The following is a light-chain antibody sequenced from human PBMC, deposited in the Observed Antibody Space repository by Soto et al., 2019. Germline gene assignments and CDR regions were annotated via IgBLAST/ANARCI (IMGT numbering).Light chain of an antibody. Sequence: FTHSPGTLSFPPRERPHLSYTASQSVSSNRLAWYQQNLGQAPRLLIYDASSSATGIPDRFSGSGSGTDFTLTISRLEPEDFAVYYCQQYGSSPGTFGQGTKV. CDR1: QSVSSNR. V-gene: IGKV3-20*01. CDR2: DAS. J-gene: IGKJ1*01. CDR3: QQYGSSPGT.